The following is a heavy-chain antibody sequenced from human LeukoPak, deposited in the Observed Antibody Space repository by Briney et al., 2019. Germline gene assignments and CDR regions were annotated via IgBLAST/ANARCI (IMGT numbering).Heavy chain of an antibody. D-gene: IGHD5-18*01. CDR1: GYTFTSYG. Sequence: ASVKVSCKASGYTFTSYGISWVRQAPGQGLEWVGWISAYNGNTNYAQKLQGRVTMTTDTSTSTAYMELRSLRSDDTAVYYCARERGYSYMNWFDPWGQGTLVTVSS. V-gene: IGHV1-18*01. CDR3: ARERGYSYMNWFDP. J-gene: IGHJ5*02. CDR2: ISAYNGNT.